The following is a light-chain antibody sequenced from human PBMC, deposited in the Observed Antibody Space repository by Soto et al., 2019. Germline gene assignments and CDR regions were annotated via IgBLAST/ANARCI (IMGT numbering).Light chain of an antibody. CDR3: ETWDSNTRV. J-gene: IGLJ2*01. CDR1: SGHSSYI. V-gene: IGLV4-60*02. Sequence: QLVLTQSSSASASLGSSVKLTCTLSSGHSSYIIAWHQQQPGKAPRYLMKLEGSGSYNKGSGVPDRFSGSSSGADRYLIISNLQFEDEANYYCETWDSNTRVFGGGTKVTVL. CDR2: LEGSGSY.